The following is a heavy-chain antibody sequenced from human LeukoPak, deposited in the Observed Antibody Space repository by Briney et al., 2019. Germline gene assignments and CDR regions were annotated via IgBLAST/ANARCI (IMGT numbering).Heavy chain of an antibody. CDR2: IYYSGST. D-gene: IGHD3/OR15-3a*01. Sequence: NPSETLSLTCTVSGGSISSYYWRRIRQPPGKGLEWIGYIYYSGSTNYNPSLKSRVTISVDTSKNQFSLKLSSVTAADTAVYYCARFRTHWFDPWGQGTLVTVSS. CDR3: ARFRTHWFDP. CDR1: GGSISSYY. V-gene: IGHV4-59*01. J-gene: IGHJ5*02.